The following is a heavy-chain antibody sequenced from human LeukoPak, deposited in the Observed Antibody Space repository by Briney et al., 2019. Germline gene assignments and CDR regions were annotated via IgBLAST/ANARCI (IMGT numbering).Heavy chain of an antibody. Sequence: AGGSLRLSCTASGFTFGDYAMSWVRQAPGKGLEWVGFIRSKAYGGTTEYAASVKGRFTISRDDSKSIAYLQMNSLKTEDTAVYYCTRVGYRSGGSCYSFAFDIWGQGTMVTVSS. CDR3: TRVGYRSGGSCYSFAFDI. V-gene: IGHV3-49*04. CDR1: GFTFGDYA. CDR2: IRSKAYGGTT. D-gene: IGHD2-15*01. J-gene: IGHJ3*02.